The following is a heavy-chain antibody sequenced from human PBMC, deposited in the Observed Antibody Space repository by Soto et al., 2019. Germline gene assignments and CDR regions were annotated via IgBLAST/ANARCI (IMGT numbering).Heavy chain of an antibody. J-gene: IGHJ4*02. D-gene: IGHD1-1*01. CDR3: ASDLSGTTTDGYFDY. CDR2: IWYDGSND. CDR1: GFTFSNYG. V-gene: IGHV3-33*01. Sequence: QVQLVESGGGVVQPGRSLRLSCAVSGFTFSNYGMHWVRQAPGKGLEWVAVIWYDGSNDYYADSVKGRFTISRDNAKNTLYVQMNRLTAEDTAIYYCASDLSGTTTDGYFDYWGQGTLVTVST.